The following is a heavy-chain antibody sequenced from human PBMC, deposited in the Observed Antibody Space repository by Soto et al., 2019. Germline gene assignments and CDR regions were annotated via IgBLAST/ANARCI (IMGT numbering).Heavy chain of an antibody. D-gene: IGHD1-7*01. J-gene: IGHJ6*02. Sequence: QVQVVESGGGVVQPGKSLRLSCAASAFTLSKFVMHWVRQAPGRGLEWVAVTSNDGSNTSYADSVKGRFTISRDNSKNTVYLQMNSLRTEDTAVYYCARGNLDVWGQGTTVTVSS. V-gene: IGHV3-30-3*01. CDR3: ARGNLDV. CDR1: AFTLSKFV. CDR2: TSNDGSNT.